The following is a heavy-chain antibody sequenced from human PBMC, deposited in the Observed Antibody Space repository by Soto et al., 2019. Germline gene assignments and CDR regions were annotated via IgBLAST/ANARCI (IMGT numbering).Heavy chain of an antibody. J-gene: IGHJ4*02. CDR3: ARLQAAVPHY. Sequence: QLQLQESGPGLVMPSETLSLTCTVSGDSISGSPYFWGWIRQPPGKRLEWLGSIFYDGYTLYTPSLRIRVTISVDTSKTQFSLKLASVDAADTATYFYARLQAAVPHYWGQGTLVTVSS. CDR1: GDSISGSPYF. CDR2: IFYDGYT. V-gene: IGHV4-39*01. D-gene: IGHD6-13*01.